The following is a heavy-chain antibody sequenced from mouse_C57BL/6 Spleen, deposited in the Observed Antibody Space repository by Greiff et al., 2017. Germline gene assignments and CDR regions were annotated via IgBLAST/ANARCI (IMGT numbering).Heavy chain of an antibody. CDR2: IDPSDSYT. J-gene: IGHJ1*03. Sequence: QVQLQQPGAELVKPGASVKLSCKASGYTFTSYWMQWVKQRPGQGLEWIGEIDPSDSYTNYNQKFKGKATLTVDTSSSTAYMQLSRLTSEDSAVYYCAKRRYCGSSYCYWYFDVWGTGTTVTVSS. V-gene: IGHV1-50*01. D-gene: IGHD1-1*01. CDR1: GYTFTSYW. CDR3: AKRRYCGSSYCYWYFDV.